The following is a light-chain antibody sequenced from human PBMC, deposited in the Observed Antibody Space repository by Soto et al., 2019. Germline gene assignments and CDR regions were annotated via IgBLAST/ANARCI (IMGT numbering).Light chain of an antibody. J-gene: IGKJ1*01. CDR1: QSVSSSN. V-gene: IGKV3-20*01. Sequence: EIVLTQSPGTLFLSPGERATLSCRASQSVSSSNLGWYQQIPGQAPKLLIYGASSRATGIPDRFSGSGSGTDFTLTISRLEPEDFAVYYCQQYGSSPSWTFGQGTKVDIK. CDR2: GAS. CDR3: QQYGSSPSWT.